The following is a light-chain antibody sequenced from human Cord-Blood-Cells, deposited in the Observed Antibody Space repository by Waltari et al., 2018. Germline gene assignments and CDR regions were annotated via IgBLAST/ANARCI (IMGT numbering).Light chain of an antibody. J-gene: IGKJ1*01. CDR1: QSISSY. CDR3: QQSYSTPRT. CDR2: AAT. V-gene: IGKV1-39*01. Sequence: DIQMTQPPSSLSASVGDRVTITCRASQSISSYLNWYQQKPGTAPKLLIYAATSLQRGVPSSCSGSGAETDFPLTISRLQAEDFATYYCQQSYSTPRTFGQGTKVEIK.